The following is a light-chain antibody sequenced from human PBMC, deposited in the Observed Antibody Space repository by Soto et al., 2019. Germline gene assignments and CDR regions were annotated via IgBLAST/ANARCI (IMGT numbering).Light chain of an antibody. CDR3: QHYSNWPPT. V-gene: IGKV3-15*01. CDR2: YAS. Sequence: EVVMTQSPATLSVSPGERVTLSCRASESVHRNLAWYQQKPGQGPSLLIYYASTRATGVTDRFTGSGSGTEFTLTMSSLQSEDFGVYHCQHYSNWPPTFGPGTKVEIK. J-gene: IGKJ3*01. CDR1: ESVHRN.